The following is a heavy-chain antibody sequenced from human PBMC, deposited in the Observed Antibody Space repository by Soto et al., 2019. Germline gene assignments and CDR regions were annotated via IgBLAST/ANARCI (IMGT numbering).Heavy chain of an antibody. CDR1: GFTFSGSA. D-gene: IGHD1-1*01. J-gene: IGHJ6*02. CDR3: TRLAPQLERSYYYYGMDV. Sequence: GSLRLSCAASGFTFSGSAMHWVRQASGKGLEWVGRIRSKANSYATAYAASVKGRFTISRDDSKNTAYLQMNSLKTEDTAVYYCTRLAPQLERSYYYYGMDVWGQGTTVTVSS. V-gene: IGHV3-73*01. CDR2: IRSKANSYAT.